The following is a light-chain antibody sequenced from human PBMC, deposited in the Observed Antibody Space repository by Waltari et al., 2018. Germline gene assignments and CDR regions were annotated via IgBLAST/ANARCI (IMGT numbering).Light chain of an antibody. Sequence: DIQMTQSPSTLSASVGDRVTITCRASQSISSWLAWYQQKPGKAPKLLMYEASSLESWVPSRFSGSGSGTEFTLTISSLQPDDFATYYCQHYNSYPWTFGQGTKVDIK. CDR2: EAS. V-gene: IGKV1-5*03. CDR1: QSISSW. CDR3: QHYNSYPWT. J-gene: IGKJ1*01.